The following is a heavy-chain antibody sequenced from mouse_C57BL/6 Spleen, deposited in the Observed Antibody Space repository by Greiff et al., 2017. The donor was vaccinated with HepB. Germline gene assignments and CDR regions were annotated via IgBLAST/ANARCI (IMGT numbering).Heavy chain of an antibody. J-gene: IGHJ2*01. V-gene: IGHV5-6*01. Sequence: EVHLVESGGDLLKPGGSLKLSCAASGFTFSSYGMSWVRQTPDKRLEWVATISSGGSYTYYPDSVKGRFTISRDNAKNTLYLQMSSLKSEDTAMYYCARRDYYGSSYGYWGQGTTLTVSS. CDR3: ARRDYYGSSYGY. CDR1: GFTFSSYG. CDR2: ISSGGSYT. D-gene: IGHD1-1*01.